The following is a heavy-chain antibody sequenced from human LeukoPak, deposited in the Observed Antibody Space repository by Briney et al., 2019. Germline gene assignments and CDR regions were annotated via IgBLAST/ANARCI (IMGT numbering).Heavy chain of an antibody. D-gene: IGHD3-10*01. J-gene: IGHJ5*02. Sequence: ASVKVSCKASGYTFTSYGISWVRQAPGQGLEWMGWISGYNGNTNYAQNLQGRVTMTTDTSTSTVYMELRSLRSDDTAVYYCARAHYYGSGSYPSWFDPWGQGTLVTVSS. CDR2: ISGYNGNT. CDR3: ARAHYYGSGSYPSWFDP. V-gene: IGHV1-18*01. CDR1: GYTFTSYG.